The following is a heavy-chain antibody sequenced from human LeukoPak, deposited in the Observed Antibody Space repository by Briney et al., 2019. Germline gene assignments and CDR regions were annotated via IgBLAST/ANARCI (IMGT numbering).Heavy chain of an antibody. Sequence: TGGSLRLSCAASGFTFSSYWMSWVRQAPGKGLEWVANIKQDGSEKYYVDSVKGRFTISRDNAKNSLFLQMNSLRAEDTAVYYCARGRFHYDSSGYSSFYYWGQGTLVTVSS. CDR1: GFTFSSYW. D-gene: IGHD3-22*01. J-gene: IGHJ4*02. V-gene: IGHV3-7*01. CDR3: ARGRFHYDSSGYSSFYY. CDR2: IKQDGSEK.